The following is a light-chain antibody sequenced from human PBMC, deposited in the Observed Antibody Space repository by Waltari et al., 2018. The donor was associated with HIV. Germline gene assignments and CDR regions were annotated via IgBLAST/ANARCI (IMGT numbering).Light chain of an antibody. V-gene: IGKV3-20*01. Sequence: EIVLTQSPGTLSLSAGERATTSCRASQSVSSSYLAWYQQKPVQAPRLLIYGASTRATGIPDSFSGSGSGTDFTLTISRLEPEDFAMYYCQQYGSSPRTFGQGTKVEIK. CDR2: GAS. CDR3: QQYGSSPRT. CDR1: QSVSSSY. J-gene: IGKJ1*01.